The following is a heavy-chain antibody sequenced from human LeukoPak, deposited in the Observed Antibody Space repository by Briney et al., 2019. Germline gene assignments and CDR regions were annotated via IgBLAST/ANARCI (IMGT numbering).Heavy chain of an antibody. V-gene: IGHV3-48*01. J-gene: IGHJ4*02. CDR1: GFTFSSYS. CDR2: ITYSSSII. D-gene: IGHD2/OR15-2a*01. Sequence: GGSLRLSCAASGFTFSSYSMNWARQAPGKGLEWVSYITYSSSIIYYADSVKGRFTISRDNSKNTLYLQMNSLRAEDTAVYYCARHRSPRSMFVGPVDYWGQGTLVTVSS. CDR3: ARHRSPRSMFVGPVDY.